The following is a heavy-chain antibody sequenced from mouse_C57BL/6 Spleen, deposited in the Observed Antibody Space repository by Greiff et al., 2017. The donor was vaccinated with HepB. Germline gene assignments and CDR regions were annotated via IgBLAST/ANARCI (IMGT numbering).Heavy chain of an antibody. CDR2: IYPGDGDT. CDR1: GYAFSSSW. J-gene: IGHJ1*03. D-gene: IGHD2-14*01. Sequence: VQLQQSGPELVKPGASVKISCKASGYAFSSSWMNWVKQRPGKGLEWIGRIYPGDGDTNYNGKFKGKATLTADKSSSTAYMQLSSLTSEDSAVYCCARGGGVRPSSWYFDVWGTGTTVTVSS. V-gene: IGHV1-82*01. CDR3: ARGGGVRPSSWYFDV.